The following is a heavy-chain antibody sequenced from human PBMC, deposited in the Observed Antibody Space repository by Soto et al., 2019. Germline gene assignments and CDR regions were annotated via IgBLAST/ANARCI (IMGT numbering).Heavy chain of an antibody. D-gene: IGHD2-15*01. V-gene: IGHV4-38-2*02. J-gene: IGHJ6*02. CDR3: AREGCSGGSCYSGRYFYYYGMDV. CDR1: GYSISSGYY. Sequence: SETLSLTCAVSGYSISSGYYWGWIRPPPGKGLEWIGSIYHSGSTYYNPSLKSRVTISVDTSKNQFSLKLSSVTAADTAVYYCAREGCSGGSCYSGRYFYYYGMDVWGQGTTVTVSS. CDR2: IYHSGST.